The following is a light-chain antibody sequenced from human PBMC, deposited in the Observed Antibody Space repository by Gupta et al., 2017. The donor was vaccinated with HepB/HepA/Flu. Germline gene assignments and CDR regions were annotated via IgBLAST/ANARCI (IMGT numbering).Light chain of an antibody. CDR1: QVIGNY. CDR3: QNKNSPPFT. CDR2: YSS. Sequence: DIEMTQAPSSLSASVGDRVTITCRASQVIGNYLAWFQQKPGKDPKLMIYYSSNWKSGVPCRFSGSASGTDFTLTINNLQPEDVAIYYCQNKNSPPFTFGHGTQVD. J-gene: IGKJ3*01. V-gene: IGKV1-27*01.